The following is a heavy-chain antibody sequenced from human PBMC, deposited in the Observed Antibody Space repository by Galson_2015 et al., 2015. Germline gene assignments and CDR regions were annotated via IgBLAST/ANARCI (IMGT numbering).Heavy chain of an antibody. CDR2: ICYDGST. Sequence: SETLSLTCTVSGGSISSSSYYWGWIRQPPGKGLEWIGNICYDGSTYYNPSLKSRVTISVDTTKNQFSLKVSSVTAADTAVYYCARTGSNWPHVAFEIWGPGTMVTVSS. D-gene: IGHD6-13*01. V-gene: IGHV4-39*01. CDR3: ARTGSNWPHVAFEI. CDR1: GGSISSSSYY. J-gene: IGHJ3*02.